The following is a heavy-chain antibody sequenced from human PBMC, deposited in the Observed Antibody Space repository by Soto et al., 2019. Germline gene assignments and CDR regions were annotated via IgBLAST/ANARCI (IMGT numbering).Heavy chain of an antibody. J-gene: IGHJ5*02. CDR1: GGSISSGDYY. Sequence: SETLSLTCTVSGGSISSGDYYWSWIRQSPGKGLEFIGYIYYTGFTYYNPSLQSRITISIDTSKNQFSLRLTSVTAADTAVYYAARDSCAWGRLGSHWFDPWGQEALVTVSS. V-gene: IGHV4-30-4*01. CDR2: IYYTGFT. CDR3: ARDSCAWGRLGSHWFDP. D-gene: IGHD3-16*01.